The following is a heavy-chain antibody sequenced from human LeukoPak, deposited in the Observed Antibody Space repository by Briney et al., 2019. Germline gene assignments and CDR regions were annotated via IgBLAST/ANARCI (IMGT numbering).Heavy chain of an antibody. J-gene: IGHJ6*03. V-gene: IGHV3-23*01. CDR3: AKDRCSNGIGCYYYYMDV. D-gene: IGHD2-8*01. Sequence: GGSLRLSCAASGFTFSSYAMSWVRQAPGKGLEWVSAISGSGGSTYYADSVKGRFTISRDNSKNILYLQMNSLRAEDTTIYYCAKDRCSNGIGCYYYYMDVWGKGTTVTISS. CDR2: ISGSGGST. CDR1: GFTFSSYA.